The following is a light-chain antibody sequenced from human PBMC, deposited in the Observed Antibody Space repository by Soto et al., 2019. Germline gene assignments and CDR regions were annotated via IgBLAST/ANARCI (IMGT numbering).Light chain of an antibody. J-gene: IGLJ2*01. CDR3: CSFAGSGTWV. Sequence: QSVLPQPASVSGSPGQSITISCTGTSSDIGTYNLVSWYQQHPGKAPKLIIYEGVNRPSGVSYRFSGSKSGNSASLTISGLQAEDEADYYCCSFAGSGTWVFGGGTKLTVL. CDR1: SSDIGTYNL. CDR2: EGV. V-gene: IGLV2-23*01.